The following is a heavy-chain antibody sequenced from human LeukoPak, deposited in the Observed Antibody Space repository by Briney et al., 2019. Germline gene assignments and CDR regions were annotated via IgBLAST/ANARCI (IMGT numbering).Heavy chain of an antibody. J-gene: IGHJ6*03. V-gene: IGHV4-34*01. CDR3: ATSCPKYYYYYYMDV. CDR1: GGSFSGYY. CDR2: INHSGST. Sequence: SETLSLTCAVYGGSFSGYYWSWIRQPPGKGLQWIGEINHSGSTNYNPSLKSRVTISVDTSKNQFSLKLSSVTAADTAVYYCATSCPKYYYYYYMDVWSKGTTVTVSS. D-gene: IGHD2-2*01.